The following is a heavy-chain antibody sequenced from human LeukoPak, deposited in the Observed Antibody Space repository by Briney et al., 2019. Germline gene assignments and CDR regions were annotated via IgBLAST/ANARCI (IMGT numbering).Heavy chain of an antibody. V-gene: IGHV3-11*04. Sequence: PGGSLRLSCATSGFTFDDYYMTWIRQAPGKGLEWVSYISSSGSAIYYADSVKGRFTISRDNAKNSLYLQMNSLRAEDTAVYYCAELGITMIGGVWGKGTTVTISS. J-gene: IGHJ6*04. CDR1: GFTFDDYY. CDR2: ISSSGSAI. D-gene: IGHD3-10*02. CDR3: AELGITMIGGV.